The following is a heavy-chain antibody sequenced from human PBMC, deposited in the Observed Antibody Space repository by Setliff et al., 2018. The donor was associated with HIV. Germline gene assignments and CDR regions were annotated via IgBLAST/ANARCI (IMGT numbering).Heavy chain of an antibody. V-gene: IGHV3-33*08. CDR1: GFTFSSYG. Sequence: GSLRLSCAASGFTFSSYGMHWVRQAPGKGLVWGAVIWYDGSNKYYADSVKGRFTISRGNSKNTLYLQMNSLRAEDTAVYYCAREDSSWYGSLDYWGQGTLVTVSS. J-gene: IGHJ4*02. CDR2: IWYDGSNK. D-gene: IGHD6-13*01. CDR3: AREDSSWYGSLDY.